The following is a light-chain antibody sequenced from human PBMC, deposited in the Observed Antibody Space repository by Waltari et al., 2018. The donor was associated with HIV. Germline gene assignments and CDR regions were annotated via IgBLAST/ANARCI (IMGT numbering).Light chain of an antibody. J-gene: IGLJ3*02. CDR2: GNT. CDR3: QAYDSSLSGWV. CDR1: SSTLGPGYA. Sequence: QSVLTQPPSVSGAPGQRVTIPCSGRSSTLGPGYAIHRYQQLPGTAPRLLIYGNTNRPSGVPDRFSGSKSGTSAALAITGLQAEDEADYYCQAYDSSLSGWVFGGGTKLTVV. V-gene: IGLV1-40*01.